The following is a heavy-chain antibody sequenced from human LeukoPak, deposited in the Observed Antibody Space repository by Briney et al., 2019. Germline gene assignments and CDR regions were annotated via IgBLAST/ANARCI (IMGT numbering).Heavy chain of an antibody. Sequence: SETLSLTCAVYGGSFSGYYWSWIRQPPGKGLEWIGEINHSGSTNYNPSLKSRVTISVDTSKNQFSLKLSSVTAADTAVYYCARVRRYFDWLLSLHAFDIWGQGTMVTVSS. V-gene: IGHV4-34*01. D-gene: IGHD3-9*01. CDR2: INHSGST. CDR3: ARVRRYFDWLLSLHAFDI. J-gene: IGHJ3*02. CDR1: GGSFSGYY.